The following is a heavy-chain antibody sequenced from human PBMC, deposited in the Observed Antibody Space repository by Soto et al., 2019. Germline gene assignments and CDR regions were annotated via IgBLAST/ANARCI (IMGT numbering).Heavy chain of an antibody. CDR3: AREGSYSAYNFAHGIQLWSFDF. CDR1: GVSINTFY. D-gene: IGHD5-12*01. J-gene: IGHJ4*02. V-gene: IGHV4-4*07. CDR2: IFSSGST. Sequence: SETLSLTCTFSGVSINTFYWSWVRQPAGKGLDLIGRIFSSGSTSFNPSLESRVAMSVDTSKNHFSLNLSSVTAADMAVYYCAREGSYSAYNFAHGIQLWSFDFWGQGALVTVS.